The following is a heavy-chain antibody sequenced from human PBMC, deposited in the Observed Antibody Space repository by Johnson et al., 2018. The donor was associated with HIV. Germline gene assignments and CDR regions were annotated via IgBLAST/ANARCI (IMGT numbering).Heavy chain of an antibody. CDR2: IKSKTDGGTT. D-gene: IGHD3-10*02. CDR3: ELGDNVRGLLGLRWAM. J-gene: IGHJ1*01. V-gene: IGHV3-15*01. CDR1: GFTFSNAW. Sequence: VQLVESGGGLVKPGGSLRLSCAASGFTFSNAWMSWVRQAPGKGLEWVGRIKSKTDGGTTDYAAPVKGRFTISRDDSKNTLYLQMNSLLFLGPASSVLELGDNVRGLLGLRWAMWG.